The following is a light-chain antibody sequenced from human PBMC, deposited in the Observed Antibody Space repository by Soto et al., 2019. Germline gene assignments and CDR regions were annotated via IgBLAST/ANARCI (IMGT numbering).Light chain of an antibody. CDR1: QNIDTY. V-gene: IGKV3-20*01. J-gene: IGKJ3*01. Sequence: EIVLTQSPATLSLSPGERATLSCRASQNIDTYLDWYQQKPGQSPRLLIFDASSRATGTPARFSGSGSGTDFTLTISSLEPEDFAVYYCQQYGSSPPFTFGPGTKVDIK. CDR3: QQYGSSPPFT. CDR2: DAS.